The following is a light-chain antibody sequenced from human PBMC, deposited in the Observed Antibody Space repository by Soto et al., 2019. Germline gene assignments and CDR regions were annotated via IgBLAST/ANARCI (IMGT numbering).Light chain of an antibody. CDR1: QSVSTN. CDR2: GAS. CDR3: QQFHNWPPIT. V-gene: IGKV3-15*01. Sequence: EIEMTQSPATLSVSPGERATLSCSASQSVSTNLAWYQQKPGQAPRLLIYGASIRATGIPARFSGSGSGTEFTLTISSLQSEDFAVYYCQQFHNWPPITFGQGTRLEIK. J-gene: IGKJ5*01.